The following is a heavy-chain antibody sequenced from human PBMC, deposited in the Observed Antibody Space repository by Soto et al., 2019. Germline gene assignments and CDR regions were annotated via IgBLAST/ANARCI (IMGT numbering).Heavy chain of an antibody. J-gene: IGHJ4*02. Sequence: GGSLRLSCAASGFTFSSYAMSWVRQAPGKGLEWVSAISGSGGSTYYADSVKGRFTISRDNSKNTLYLQMNSLRAEDTAVYYCAKDPYDYIWGSLGVDYWGQGTLVTVSS. D-gene: IGHD3-16*01. CDR1: GFTFSSYA. V-gene: IGHV3-23*01. CDR3: AKDPYDYIWGSLGVDY. CDR2: ISGSGGST.